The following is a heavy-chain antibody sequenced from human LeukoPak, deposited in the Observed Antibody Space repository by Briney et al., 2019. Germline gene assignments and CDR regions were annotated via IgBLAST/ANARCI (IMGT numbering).Heavy chain of an antibody. CDR3: AKAGYGPSYYYYVMDV. Sequence: PGRSLTLSCAASGFTFSSYGMHWVRQAPGKGLEWVAVISYDGSNKYYADSVKGRFTISRDNSKNTLYLQMNSLRAEDTAVYYCAKAGYGPSYYYYVMDVWGQGTTVTVSS. CDR2: ISYDGSNK. CDR1: GFTFSSYG. V-gene: IGHV3-30*18. J-gene: IGHJ6*02. D-gene: IGHD5-18*01.